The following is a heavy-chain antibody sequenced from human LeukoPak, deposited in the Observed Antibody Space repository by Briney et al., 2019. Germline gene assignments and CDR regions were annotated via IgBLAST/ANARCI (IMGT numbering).Heavy chain of an antibody. Sequence: ASVKVSCKASGYTFTLYGITWVRQAPGLGLEWVGWMRPYNGDTNYAQRFQGRVTKTADTSTSKAYMELRSLRSEYKAVYYWARGVTIFEVVTWGWFDPWGQGTLVTVSS. CDR1: GYTFTLYG. J-gene: IGHJ5*02. CDR3: ARGVTIFEVVTWGWFDP. V-gene: IGHV1-18*01. CDR2: MRPYNGDT. D-gene: IGHD3-3*01.